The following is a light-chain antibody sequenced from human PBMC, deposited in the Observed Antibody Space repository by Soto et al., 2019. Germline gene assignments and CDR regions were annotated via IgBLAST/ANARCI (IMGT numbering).Light chain of an antibody. CDR3: QTWGTGSGV. Sequence: QPVLTQSPSAYASMGASVKLTCTLSSGHSSYAIAWHQQQPEKGPRYLRKLNSDGSHSKRDGIPDRFSGSSSGAERYLTISSLQSEDEADYYCQTWGTGSGVFGGGTQLTVL. CDR1: SGHSSYA. CDR2: LNSDGSH. J-gene: IGLJ2*01. V-gene: IGLV4-69*01.